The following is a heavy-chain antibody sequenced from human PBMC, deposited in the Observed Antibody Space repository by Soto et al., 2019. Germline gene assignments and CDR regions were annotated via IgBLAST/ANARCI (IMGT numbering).Heavy chain of an antibody. CDR2: ISSSSSTI. J-gene: IGHJ5*02. CDR3: AREGGNLNWFDP. CDR1: GFTFSSYS. V-gene: IGHV3-48*02. Sequence: EVQLVESGGGLVQPGGSLRLSCAASGFTFSSYSMNWVRQAPGKGLEWVSYISSSSSTIYYADSVKGRFTISRDNATNSLYLQMSSLRDEDTAVYYCAREGGNLNWFDPWGQGTLVTVSS. D-gene: IGHD1-26*01.